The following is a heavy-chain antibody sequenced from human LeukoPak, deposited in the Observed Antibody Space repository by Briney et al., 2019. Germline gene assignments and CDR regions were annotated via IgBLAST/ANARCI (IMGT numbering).Heavy chain of an antibody. V-gene: IGHV3-15*01. Sequence: GGSLRLSCAASGFTFSNAWMSWVRQAPGKGLEWDGRIKSKTDGGTTDYAAPVKGRFTISRDDSKNTLYLQMNSLKTEDTAVYYCTTDDVMDVWGKGTTVTVSS. CDR1: GFTFSNAW. CDR2: IKSKTDGGTT. CDR3: TTDDVMDV. J-gene: IGHJ6*04.